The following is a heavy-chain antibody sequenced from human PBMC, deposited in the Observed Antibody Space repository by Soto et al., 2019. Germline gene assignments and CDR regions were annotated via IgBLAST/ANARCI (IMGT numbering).Heavy chain of an antibody. Sequence: SETLSLTCAVYGGSFSGYYWSWIRQPPGKGLEWIGEINHSGSTNYNPSLKSRVTISVDTSKNQFSLKLSSVTAADTAVYYCARAPGWKIVVVTDAFDIWGQGTMVTVSS. D-gene: IGHD2-21*02. V-gene: IGHV4-34*01. CDR2: INHSGST. CDR3: ARAPGWKIVVVTDAFDI. J-gene: IGHJ3*02. CDR1: GGSFSGYY.